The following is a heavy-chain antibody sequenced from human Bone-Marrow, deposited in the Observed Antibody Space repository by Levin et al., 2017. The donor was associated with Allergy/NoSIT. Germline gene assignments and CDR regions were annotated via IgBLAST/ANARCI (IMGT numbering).Heavy chain of an antibody. V-gene: IGHV4-31*03. CDR1: GASISSATYY. J-gene: IGHJ6*02. CDR2: IRYSGST. CDR3: ARASHGYDYDTSFYPPHYYAMDV. D-gene: IGHD3-22*01. Sequence: SQTLSLTCSVSGASISSATYYWSWIRQHPGKGLEWIGYIRYSGSTYFNLSFKSRLTISVDTSKNHFSLELSSVTAADSAMYYCARASHGYDYDTSFYPPHYYAMDVWGQGTAVTVSS.